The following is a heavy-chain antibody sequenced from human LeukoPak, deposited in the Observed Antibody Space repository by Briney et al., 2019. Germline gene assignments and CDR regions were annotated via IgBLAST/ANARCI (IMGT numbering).Heavy chain of an antibody. J-gene: IGHJ5*02. CDR3: ARSYCSSISCYYWFDP. Sequence: SETLSLTCTVSGGSISSDSYYWSWIRQHPGKGLEWIGYIYYSGSTYYNPSLKSRVTISLDTSKNQFSLKLSSVTAADTAVCYCARSYCSSISCYYWFDPWGQGTLVTVSS. D-gene: IGHD2-2*01. CDR1: GGSISSDSYY. CDR2: IYYSGST. V-gene: IGHV4-31*03.